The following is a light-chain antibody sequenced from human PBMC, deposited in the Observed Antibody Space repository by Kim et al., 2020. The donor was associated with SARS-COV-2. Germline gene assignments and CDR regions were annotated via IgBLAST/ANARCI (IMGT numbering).Light chain of an antibody. Sequence: QAVVTQEPSLTVSPGGTVTLTCASTTGAVTTDYHPSWFQQTPGQAPRTLIYSTSNRHSWTPARFSGSLLGGKAALTLSGVQPEDEAEYYCLLLDSGAHSWIFGGGTQLTVL. CDR2: STS. CDR1: TGAVTTDYH. J-gene: IGLJ3*02. V-gene: IGLV7-43*01. CDR3: LLLDSGAHSWI.